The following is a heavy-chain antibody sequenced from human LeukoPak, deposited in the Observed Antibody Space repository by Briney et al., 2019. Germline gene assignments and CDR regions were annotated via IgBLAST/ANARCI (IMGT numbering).Heavy chain of an antibody. V-gene: IGHV3-64D*09. CDR1: GFTFSSYA. Sequence: GGSLILSCSAAGFTFSSYAMHWVRQAPGKGLEYVSSISSNGGSTYYADSVKGRFTISRDNSKNTLYLQMSSLRADDTAVYYCVKGHLVWELGDYFDYWGQGTLVTVSS. CDR3: VKGHLVWELGDYFDY. CDR2: ISSNGGST. D-gene: IGHD1-26*01. J-gene: IGHJ4*02.